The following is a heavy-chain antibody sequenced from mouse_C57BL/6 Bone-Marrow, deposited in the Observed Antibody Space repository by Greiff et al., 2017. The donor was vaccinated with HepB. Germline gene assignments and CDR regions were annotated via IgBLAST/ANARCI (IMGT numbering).Heavy chain of an antibody. CDR3: ARRYGSRGGDYFDY. CDR2: IYPGSGNT. D-gene: IGHD1-1*01. Sequence: VQLQQSGAELVRPGASVKLSCKASGYTFTDYYINWVKQRPGQGLEWIARIYPGSGNTYYNEKFKGKATLTAEKSSSTAYMQLSSLTSEDSAVYFCARRYGSRGGDYFDYWGQGTTLTVSS. CDR1: GYTFTDYY. V-gene: IGHV1-76*01. J-gene: IGHJ2*01.